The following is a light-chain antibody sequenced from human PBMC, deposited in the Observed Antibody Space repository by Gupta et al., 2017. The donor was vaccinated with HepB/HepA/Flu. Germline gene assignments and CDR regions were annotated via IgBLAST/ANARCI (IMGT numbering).Light chain of an antibody. CDR3: QQYNNWPPYT. CDR2: GAS. J-gene: IGKJ2*01. V-gene: IGKV3-15*01. Sequence: ETVMTQSPATLSVSPGDGATLSCRASQYVGNNLAWYQQIPGQAPRLLIYGASTRATGIPARFSGSGSGTEFTLTISSRQSEDFAVYYCQQYNNWPPYTFGQGTKLEIK. CDR1: QYVGNN.